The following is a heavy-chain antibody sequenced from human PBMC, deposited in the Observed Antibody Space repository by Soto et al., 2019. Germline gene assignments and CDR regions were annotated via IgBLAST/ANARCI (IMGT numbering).Heavy chain of an antibody. D-gene: IGHD3-3*01. J-gene: IGHJ4*02. CDR3: ARAPYYDFWSGPWYFDY. CDR1: GGTFSSYA. CDR2: IIPIFGTA. Sequence: SVKVSCKASGGTFSSYAISWVRQAPGQGLGWMGGIIPIFGTANYAQKFQGRVTITADKSTSTAYMELSSLRSEDTAVYYCARAPYYDFWSGPWYFDYWGQGTLVTVSS. V-gene: IGHV1-69*06.